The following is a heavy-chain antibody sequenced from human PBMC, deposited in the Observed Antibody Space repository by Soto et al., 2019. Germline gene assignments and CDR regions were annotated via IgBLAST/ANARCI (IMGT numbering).Heavy chain of an antibody. Sequence: QVQLVESGGGVVQPGRSLRLSCAASGFTFSSYGMHWVRQAPGKGLEWVAVISYDGSNKYYADSVKGRFNISRDNSKNTLYLQMNSLRAEDTAVYYCAMTTVVTRVFWGQGTLVTVSS. D-gene: IGHD4-17*01. V-gene: IGHV3-30*03. CDR3: AMTTVVTRVF. CDR1: GFTFSSYG. J-gene: IGHJ4*02. CDR2: ISYDGSNK.